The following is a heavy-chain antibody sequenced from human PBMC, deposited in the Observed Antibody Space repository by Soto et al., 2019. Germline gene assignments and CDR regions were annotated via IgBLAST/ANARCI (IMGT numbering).Heavy chain of an antibody. CDR2: INAEGNT. CDR1: GFNFSPYW. D-gene: IGHD2-21*02. J-gene: IGHJ5*02. CDR3: ARGSNTAFDP. V-gene: IGHV3-74*01. Sequence: GGSLRLSCAASGFNFSPYWMHWVRQTPGKGLVWVSRINAEGNTIYADSVKGRFTISRDNAKNMLYLQMTSLRAEDTAVYFCARGSNTAFDPWGQGTLVTVPQ.